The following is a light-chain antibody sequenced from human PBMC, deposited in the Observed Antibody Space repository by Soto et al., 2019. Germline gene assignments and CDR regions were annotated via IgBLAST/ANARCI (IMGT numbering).Light chain of an antibody. CDR3: QQYGTSEII. CDR1: QSVSSSY. CDR2: DAS. V-gene: IGKV3-20*01. Sequence: EIVLTQSPATLSLSPGERATLSCSASQSVSSSYLAWYQQKPGQAPRLLIYDASNRAAGIPDRFSGSGSGTDFTLTISRLETEDFAVFYCQQYGTSEIIFGQGTRLEIK. J-gene: IGKJ5*01.